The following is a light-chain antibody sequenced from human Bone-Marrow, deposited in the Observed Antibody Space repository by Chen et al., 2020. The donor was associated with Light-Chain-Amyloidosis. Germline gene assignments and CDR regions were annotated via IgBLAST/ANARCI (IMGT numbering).Light chain of an antibody. J-gene: IGLJ1*01. CDR2: EVT. CDR3: NSYTITNTLV. V-gene: IGLV2-14*01. Sequence: QSALPQPASVSGSPGQSLTISCTGTSSDVGGDNHVSWYQQHPDKAPKLMIYEVTNRPSWVPDRFSGSKSDNTASLTISGLQTEDEADYFCNSYTITNTLVFGSGTRVTVL. CDR1: SSDVGGDNH.